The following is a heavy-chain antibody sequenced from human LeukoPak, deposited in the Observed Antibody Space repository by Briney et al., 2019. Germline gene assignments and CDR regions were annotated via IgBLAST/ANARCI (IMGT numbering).Heavy chain of an antibody. CDR3: ARRDSSSWYDDY. CDR2: THYSGST. J-gene: IGHJ4*02. D-gene: IGHD6-13*01. Sequence: SETLSLTCTVSGGSISSGGYYWSWIRQHPGKGLEWIGYTHYSGSTKYNPSLNSRVTISLDTSKNQFSLKLNSVTAADTAVYYCARRDSSSWYDDYWGQGTLVTVSS. CDR1: GGSISSGGYY. V-gene: IGHV4-61*08.